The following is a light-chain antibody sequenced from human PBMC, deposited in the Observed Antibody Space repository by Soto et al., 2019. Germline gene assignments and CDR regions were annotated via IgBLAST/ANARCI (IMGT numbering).Light chain of an antibody. Sequence: QSALTQPASVSGSPGQSITISCTGTSSDVGSYNLVSWYQQHPGKAPKLMIYEGSERPSGVSNRFSGSKSGNTASLTISGLQAEDEADYYCCSYAGISTVVFGGGTKVTVL. CDR1: SSDVGSYNL. V-gene: IGLV2-23*03. CDR2: EGS. CDR3: CSYAGISTVV. J-gene: IGLJ2*01.